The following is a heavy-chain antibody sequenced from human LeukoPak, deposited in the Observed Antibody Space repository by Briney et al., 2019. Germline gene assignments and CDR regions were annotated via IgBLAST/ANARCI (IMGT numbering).Heavy chain of an antibody. CDR1: GGSISSSSYY. CDR2: IYYSGST. V-gene: IGHV4-39*01. D-gene: IGHD1-26*01. CDR3: ARHEDSPDGSYFDY. Sequence: KPSETLSLTCTVSGGSISSSSYYWGWIRQPPGKGLEWIGSIYYSGSTYYNPSLKSRVTISVDTSKNQFSLKLSSVTAADTAVYYCARHEDSPDGSYFDYWGQGTLVTVSS. J-gene: IGHJ4*02.